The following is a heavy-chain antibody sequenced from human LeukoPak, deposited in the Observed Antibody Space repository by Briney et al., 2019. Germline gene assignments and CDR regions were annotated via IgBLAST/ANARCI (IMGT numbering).Heavy chain of an antibody. CDR2: INPNSGGT. Sequence: GASVKVSCKASGYTFTGYYMHWVRQAPGQGLEWMGWINPNSGGTSYAQKFQGRVTMTRDTSISTAYMELSRLRSDDTAVYYCARAPADYGDYGHYFDYWGQGTLVTVSS. J-gene: IGHJ4*02. D-gene: IGHD4-17*01. CDR3: ARAPADYGDYGHYFDY. CDR1: GYTFTGYY. V-gene: IGHV1-2*02.